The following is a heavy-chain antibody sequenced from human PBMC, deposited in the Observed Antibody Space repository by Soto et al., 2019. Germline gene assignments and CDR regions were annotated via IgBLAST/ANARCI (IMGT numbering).Heavy chain of an antibody. Sequence: QVQLVQSGAEVRKPGASVKVSCKASGYTFTTYDINWLRQARGQGLQWMGWMNPDSGTTGYAQTFQGRVTLTRDTSMNTAYMELSRLTYEDTAVYYCTRNRRETGDFDFLGQGTLVTVSS. V-gene: IGHV1-8*01. CDR1: GYTFTTYD. D-gene: IGHD7-27*01. CDR3: TRNRRETGDFDF. CDR2: MNPDSGTT. J-gene: IGHJ4*02.